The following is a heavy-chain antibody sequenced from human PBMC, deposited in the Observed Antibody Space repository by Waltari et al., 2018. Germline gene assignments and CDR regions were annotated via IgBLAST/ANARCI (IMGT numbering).Heavy chain of an antibody. CDR3: AKTPEVVYVQYYFDY. J-gene: IGHJ4*02. CDR2: ISGSGGST. D-gene: IGHD2-8*02. Sequence: EVQLLESGGGLVQPGGSLRLSCAASGFTFSSYAMSWVRQAPGKGLEWVSAISGSGGSTYYADAVKGRFTISRDNSKNTLYLQMNSLRAEDTAVYYCAKTPEVVYVQYYFDYWGQGTLVTVSS. CDR1: GFTFSSYA. V-gene: IGHV3-23*01.